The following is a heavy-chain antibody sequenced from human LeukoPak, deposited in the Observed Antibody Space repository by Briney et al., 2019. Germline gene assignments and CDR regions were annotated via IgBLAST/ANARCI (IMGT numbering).Heavy chain of an antibody. V-gene: IGHV3-23*01. J-gene: IGHJ4*02. CDR1: GFTFSSYA. CDR3: AKIISDYYDSSGYAYFDY. D-gene: IGHD3-22*01. Sequence: GGSLRLSCAASGFTFSSYAMSWVRQAPGKGLEWVSAISGSGGSTYYADSVKGRFTISRDNSKNTLYLQMNSLRAEDTAVYYCAKIISDYYDSSGYAYFDYWGQGTLVTVSS. CDR2: ISGSGGST.